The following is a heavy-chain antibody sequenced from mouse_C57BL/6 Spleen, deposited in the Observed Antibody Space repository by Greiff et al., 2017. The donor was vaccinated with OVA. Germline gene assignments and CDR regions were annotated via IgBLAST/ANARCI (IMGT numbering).Heavy chain of an antibody. J-gene: IGHJ4*01. CDR2: IYPGNSDT. V-gene: IGHV1-5*01. D-gene: IGHD5-5*01. CDR1: GYTFTSYW. CDR3: TRTSDLPYAMDY. Sequence: VQLQQSGTVLARPGASVKMSCKTSGYTFTSYWMHWVKQRPGQGLEWIGAIYPGNSDTSYNQKFKGKAKLTAVTSASTAYMELSSLTNEDSAVDYCTRTSDLPYAMDYWGQGTSVTVSS.